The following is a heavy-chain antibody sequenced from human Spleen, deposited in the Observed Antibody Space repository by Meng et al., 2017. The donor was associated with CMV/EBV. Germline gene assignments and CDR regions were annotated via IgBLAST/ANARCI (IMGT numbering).Heavy chain of an antibody. D-gene: IGHD1-7*01. J-gene: IGHJ6*02. CDR3: AKDTLELWVRYGMDV. CDR1: GFTFSNYW. V-gene: IGHV3-7*01. CDR2: IKQDGSEK. Sequence: GGSLRLSCAGSGFTFSNYWMSWVRQAPGKGLEWLANIKQDGSEKYYVDSVKGRFTISRDNANKSLSLQMDSLRVEDTAVYYCAKDTLELWVRYGMDVWGQGTTVTVSS.